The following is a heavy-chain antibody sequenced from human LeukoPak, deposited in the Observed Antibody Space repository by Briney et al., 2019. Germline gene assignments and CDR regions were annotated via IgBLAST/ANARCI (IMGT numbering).Heavy chain of an antibody. Sequence: PSETLSHTCTVSGGSISSSSYYWGWIRQPPGKGLEWIGSIYYSGSTYYNPSLKSRVTISVDTSKNQFSLKLSSVTAADTAVYYCARLLRQQLGDYWGQGTLVTVSS. CDR2: IYYSGST. V-gene: IGHV4-39*01. CDR3: ARLLRQQLGDY. CDR1: GGSISSSSYY. D-gene: IGHD6-13*01. J-gene: IGHJ4*02.